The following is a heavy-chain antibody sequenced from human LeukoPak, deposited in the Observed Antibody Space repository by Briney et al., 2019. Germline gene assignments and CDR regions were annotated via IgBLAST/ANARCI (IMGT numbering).Heavy chain of an antibody. Sequence: GRSLRLSCAASGFTFSDYGMHWVRQAPGKGLEWVAVIWDDRSNKNYADSVKGRFTISRDTSKNTLYLQMSSLRAEDTAVYYCARDSTVVTPGYFDCWGQETLVTVSS. V-gene: IGHV3-33*01. CDR3: ARDSTVVTPGYFDC. D-gene: IGHD4-23*01. CDR1: GFTFSDYG. CDR2: IWDDRSNK. J-gene: IGHJ4*02.